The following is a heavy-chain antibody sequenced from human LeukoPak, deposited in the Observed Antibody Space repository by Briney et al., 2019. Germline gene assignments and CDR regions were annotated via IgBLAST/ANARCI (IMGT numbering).Heavy chain of an antibody. V-gene: IGHV1-2*02. CDR1: GYTFTDYF. Sequence: ASVKVSCKASGYTFTDYFIHWVRQAPGQGLEWMGWIRPNSGDTHYAQTFRGRVTMTRDTSVSTAHMELSSLRSDDTAIYYCARNYGHNSKYFDFWGQGTLVTVSS. J-gene: IGHJ4*02. CDR3: ARNYGHNSKYFDF. CDR2: IRPNSGDT. D-gene: IGHD4-17*01.